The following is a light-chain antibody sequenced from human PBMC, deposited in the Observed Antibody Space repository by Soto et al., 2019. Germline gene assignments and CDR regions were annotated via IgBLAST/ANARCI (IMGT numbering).Light chain of an antibody. CDR2: GES. CDR1: QSISSD. Sequence: EIVMTQSPATLSVSPEERVTLSCRASQSISSDLAWVQLKRGQAPRLLIYGESTRAPGIPARFSGSGSGTEFTLTISSLQSEDVAFYYCHQHNHWPTFGPGTEVEIK. CDR3: HQHNHWPT. V-gene: IGKV3-15*01. J-gene: IGKJ1*01.